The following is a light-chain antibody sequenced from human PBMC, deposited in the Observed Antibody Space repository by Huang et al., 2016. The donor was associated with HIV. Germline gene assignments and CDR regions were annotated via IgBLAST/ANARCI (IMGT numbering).Light chain of an antibody. CDR2: DAS. Sequence: IVLTQSPATLSLSPRERATLSCRASKSVISYLASYQQKPGQAPRLLIYDASNWATGIPARFSGSGSGTYFTLTISSLEPEDFTVYYCHQRSNLFTFGPGTKVDIK. CDR1: KSVISY. V-gene: IGKV3-11*01. J-gene: IGKJ3*01. CDR3: HQRSNLFT.